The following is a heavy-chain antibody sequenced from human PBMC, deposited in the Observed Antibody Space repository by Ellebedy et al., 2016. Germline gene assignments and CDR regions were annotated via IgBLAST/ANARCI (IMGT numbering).Heavy chain of an antibody. Sequence: SETLSLTXTVSGGSISSYYWSWIRQPAGKGLEWIGRIYTSGSTNYNPSLKSRVTMSVDTSKNQFSLKLSSVTAADTAVYYCARTSGYSSGWYDAFDIWGQGTMVTVSS. CDR2: IYTSGST. J-gene: IGHJ3*02. V-gene: IGHV4-4*07. D-gene: IGHD6-19*01. CDR3: ARTSGYSSGWYDAFDI. CDR1: GGSISSYY.